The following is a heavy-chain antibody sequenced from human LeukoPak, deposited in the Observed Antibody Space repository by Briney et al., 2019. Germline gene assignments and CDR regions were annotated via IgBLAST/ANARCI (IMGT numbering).Heavy chain of an antibody. J-gene: IGHJ4*02. D-gene: IGHD3-10*01. Sequence: PSETLSLTXTVSGGSISSYYWSWIRQPPGKGLEWIGYIYYSGSTNYNPSLKSRVTISVDTSKNQFSLKLSSVTAADTAVYYCAKGNDYWGQGTLVTVSS. CDR3: AKGNDY. CDR2: IYYSGST. V-gene: IGHV4-59*01. CDR1: GGSISSYY.